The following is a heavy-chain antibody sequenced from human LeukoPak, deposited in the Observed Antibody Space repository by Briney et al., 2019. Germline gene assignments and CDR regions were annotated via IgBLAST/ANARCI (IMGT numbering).Heavy chain of an antibody. CDR1: GFTFSSYA. V-gene: IGHV3-21*04. D-gene: IGHD5-12*01. CDR2: ISSSSSYI. Sequence: GGSLRLSCAASGFTFSSYAMSWVRQAPGKGLEWVSSISSSSSYIYYADSMKGRFAISRDNAKNSLYLQMNSLRAEDTALYYCAKDMTPVTVGDSGYDWRGFDAFDIWGQGTMVTVSS. J-gene: IGHJ3*02. CDR3: AKDMTPVTVGDSGYDWRGFDAFDI.